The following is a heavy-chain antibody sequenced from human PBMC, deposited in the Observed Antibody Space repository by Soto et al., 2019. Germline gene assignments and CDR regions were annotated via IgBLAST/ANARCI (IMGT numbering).Heavy chain of an antibody. CDR1: GGSISSGGYS. Sequence: SETLSLTCAVSGGSISSGGYSWSWIRQPPGKGLEWIGYIYHSGSTYYNPPLKSRLTISVDRSKNQFSLKLTSVTAADTAVYYCARVPRWPQKAETFDYWGQGTLVTVSS. CDR2: IYHSGST. V-gene: IGHV4-30-2*05. J-gene: IGHJ4*02. CDR3: ARVPRWPQKAETFDY.